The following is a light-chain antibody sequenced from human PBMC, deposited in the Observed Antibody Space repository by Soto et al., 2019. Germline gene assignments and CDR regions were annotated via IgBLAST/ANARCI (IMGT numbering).Light chain of an antibody. CDR3: ASFRSGTILV. J-gene: IGLJ1*01. Sequence: QSVLTKPACVSLSPGQSVTISCTGPRSDIGDSNFISWYQQSPGKAPRLLIYEVNNRPSGVSRRFSGSKAGNTASLTISGLLEDDEADYFCASFRSGTILVFGSGTKVTVL. CDR1: RSDIGDSNF. CDR2: EVN. V-gene: IGLV2-14*01.